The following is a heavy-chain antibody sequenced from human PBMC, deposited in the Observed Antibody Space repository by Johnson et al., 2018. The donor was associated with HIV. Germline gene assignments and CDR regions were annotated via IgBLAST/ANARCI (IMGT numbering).Heavy chain of an antibody. Sequence: QVQLVESGGGVVQPGGSLTLSCAAPGFSVSSYYMTWVRQAPGKGLEWLSYISSSGSTIYYADSVKGRFTISRDNAKNSLYLQMNSLRAGDTAVYYCARSYYYFNDAFDIWGQGTMVTVSS. CDR2: ISSSGSTI. D-gene: IGHD3-10*01. CDR1: GFSVSSYY. V-gene: IGHV3-11*04. CDR3: ARSYYYFNDAFDI. J-gene: IGHJ3*02.